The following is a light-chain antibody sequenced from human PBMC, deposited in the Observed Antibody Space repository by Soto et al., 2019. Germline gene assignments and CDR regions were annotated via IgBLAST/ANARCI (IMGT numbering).Light chain of an antibody. J-gene: IGLJ2*01. V-gene: IGLV1-40*01. CDR3: QSYDSSLSGVV. CDR2: GNS. CDR1: SSNIGAGYD. Sequence: QSVLTQPPSVSGAPGQRVTISCTGSSSNIGAGYDVHWYQQLPGTAPKLLIYGNSNRPSGVPDRLSGSKSGTSASLAITGLQPEDEADYYCQSYDSSLSGVVFGGGTKLTVL.